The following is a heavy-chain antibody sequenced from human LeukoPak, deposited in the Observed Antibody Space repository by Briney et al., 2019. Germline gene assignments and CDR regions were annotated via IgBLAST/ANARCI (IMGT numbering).Heavy chain of an antibody. CDR1: GGSISSGGYS. V-gene: IGHV4-31*11. CDR2: IYYSGST. Sequence: SETLSLTCAASGGSISSGGYSWSWIRQPPGKGLEWIGYIYYSGSTYYNPSLKSRVTISVDTSKNQFSLKLSSVTAADTAVYYCARVDYGDYRFDYWGQGTLVTVSS. J-gene: IGHJ4*02. CDR3: ARVDYGDYRFDY. D-gene: IGHD4-17*01.